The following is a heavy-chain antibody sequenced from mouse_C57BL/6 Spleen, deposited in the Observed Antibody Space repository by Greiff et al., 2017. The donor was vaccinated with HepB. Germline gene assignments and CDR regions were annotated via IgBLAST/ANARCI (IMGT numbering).Heavy chain of an antibody. CDR2: INPGSGGT. CDR1: GYAFTNYL. Sequence: VQLQQSGAELVRPGTSVKVSCKASGYAFTNYLIEWVKQRPGQGLEWIGVINPGSGGTNYNEKFKGKATLTADKSSSTAYMQLSSLTSEDSAVYFCARRGAVPFDYWGQGTTLTVSS. J-gene: IGHJ2*01. CDR3: ARRGAVPFDY. V-gene: IGHV1-54*01.